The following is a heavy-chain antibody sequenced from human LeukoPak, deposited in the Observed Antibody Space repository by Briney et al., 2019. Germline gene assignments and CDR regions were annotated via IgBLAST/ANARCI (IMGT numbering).Heavy chain of an antibody. CDR2: INPSGGST. D-gene: IGHD5-12*01. CDR3: ARTYSGYDSVDY. CDR1: GYTFTSYY. J-gene: IGHJ4*02. V-gene: IGHV1-46*01. Sequence: ASVKVSCKASGYTFTSYYMHWVRQAPGQGLEWMGIINPSGGSTSYAQKFQGRVTMTRDTSISTAYMELSRLRSDDTAVYYCARTYSGYDSVDYWGQGTLVTVSS.